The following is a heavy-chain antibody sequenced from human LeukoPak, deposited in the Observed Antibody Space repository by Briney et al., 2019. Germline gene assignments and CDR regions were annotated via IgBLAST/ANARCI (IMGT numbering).Heavy chain of an antibody. Sequence: PGGSLRLSCAASGFPFRNYGIHWVGQAPGKGPEWVAFISYDGRNEYYAGSVKGRFTISRDNSKNTLSLQMNSLRAEDTAVYSCAKEDRGPSEMSTTKGLDYWGQGTLVTVSS. D-gene: IGHD5-24*01. CDR3: AKEDRGPSEMSTTKGLDY. CDR1: GFPFRNYG. CDR2: ISYDGRNE. V-gene: IGHV3-30*02. J-gene: IGHJ4*02.